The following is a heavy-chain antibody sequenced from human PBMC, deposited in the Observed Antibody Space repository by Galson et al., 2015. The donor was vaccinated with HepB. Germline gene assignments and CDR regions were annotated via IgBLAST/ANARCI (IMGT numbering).Heavy chain of an antibody. CDR1: GYNFAGYW. Sequence: QSGAEVKEPGESLKISCKGSGYNFAGYWIGWVRQMPGKGLEWMGIIFPGDSHTRYSPSFQGQVTISGDKSIRTAYLQWSSLKASDTAMYYCARVWRPDYEITHLNLDYWGQGTLVTVSS. D-gene: IGHD3-22*01. CDR3: ARVWRPDYEITHLNLDY. V-gene: IGHV5-51*03. J-gene: IGHJ4*02. CDR2: IFPGDSHT.